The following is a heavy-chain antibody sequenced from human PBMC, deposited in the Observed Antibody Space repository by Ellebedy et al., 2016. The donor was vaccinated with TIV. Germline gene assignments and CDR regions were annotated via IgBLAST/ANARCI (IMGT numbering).Heavy chain of an antibody. CDR2: IFPGDSET. CDR3: ARRRGSGNSAPLDY. J-gene: IGHJ4*02. CDR1: GYSFSSYW. V-gene: IGHV5-51*01. D-gene: IGHD3-10*01. Sequence: GESLKISXKSSGYSFSSYWIDRVRQMPGKGLEWMGIIFPGDSETIYRPSFQGQVTFSVDKSISTVSLQWRSLKASDSAIYFCARRRGSGNSAPLDYWGQGTLVTVSS.